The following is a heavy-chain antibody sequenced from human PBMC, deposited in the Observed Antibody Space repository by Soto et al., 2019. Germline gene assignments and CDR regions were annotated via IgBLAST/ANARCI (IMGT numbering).Heavy chain of an antibody. CDR3: ARSLWFGELH. CDR2: IYWDNDK. J-gene: IGHJ4*02. D-gene: IGHD3-10*01. CDR1: GFSLSTTGVG. Sequence: QITLKESGPTLVKPTQTLTLTCSFSGFSLSTTGVGVGWIRQSPGKALEWLAIIYWDNDKRYSPSLKSSITITKDTSKNPVVLTVTNMDPVDTGTYYGARSLWFGELHWGQGALVTVSS. V-gene: IGHV2-5*02.